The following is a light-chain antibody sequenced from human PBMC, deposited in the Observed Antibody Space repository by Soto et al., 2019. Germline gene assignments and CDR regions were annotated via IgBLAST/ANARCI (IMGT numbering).Light chain of an antibody. CDR2: SND. CDR3: AAWDDRLSAVV. CDR1: SSNIGSNT. V-gene: IGLV1-44*01. J-gene: IGLJ2*01. Sequence: QPVLTQPPSASGTPGQRVTISCSGSSSNIGSNTVNWYQQLPGTAPKLLIYSNDQRPSGVPDRFSGSKSGTSASLAISGLQSEDEADYYCAAWDDRLSAVVFGVGTKLTVL.